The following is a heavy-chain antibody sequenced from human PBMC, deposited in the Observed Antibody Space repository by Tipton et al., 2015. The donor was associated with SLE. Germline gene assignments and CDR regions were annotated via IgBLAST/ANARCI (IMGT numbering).Heavy chain of an antibody. V-gene: IGHV1-18*01. D-gene: IGHD6-13*01. J-gene: IGHJ4*02. CDR3: ATQPPYSGTWYFDY. Sequence: GEVRKPGASVRVSCKTSGYSFADYDITWVRQAPGQRLEWMGWISAYNGNTNYAQNLQGRVSMTTDTSTTTAYMELRNLRSDDTAVYYCATQPPYSGTWYFDYWGQGTLVTVSS. CDR1: GYSFADYD. CDR2: ISAYNGNT.